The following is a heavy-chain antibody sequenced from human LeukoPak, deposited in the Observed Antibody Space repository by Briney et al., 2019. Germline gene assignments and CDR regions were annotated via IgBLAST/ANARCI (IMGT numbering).Heavy chain of an antibody. CDR3: ARDPRWLQSWYYFDY. CDR1: GGNFSSYA. Sequence: REASVKVSCKASGGNFSSYAISWVRQAPGQGLEWMGRIIPILGIANYAQKFQGRVTITADKSMSTAYMELSSLRSEDTAVYYCARDPRWLQSWYYFDYWGQGTLVTVSS. CDR2: IIPILGIA. V-gene: IGHV1-69*04. J-gene: IGHJ4*02. D-gene: IGHD5-24*01.